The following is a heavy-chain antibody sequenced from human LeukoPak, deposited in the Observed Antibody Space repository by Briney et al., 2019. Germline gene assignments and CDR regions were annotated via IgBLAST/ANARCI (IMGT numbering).Heavy chain of an antibody. CDR2: INAGNGNT. CDR1: GYTFTSYA. V-gene: IGHV1-3*01. CDR3: ARTGTDAYCGGDCYS. J-gene: IGHJ5*02. Sequence: ASVKVSCKASGYTFTSYAMHWVRQAPGQRLEWMGWINAGNGNTKYSQKFQGRVTITRDTSASTAYMELSSLRSEDTAVYYCARTGTDAYCGGDCYSCGQGTLVTVSS. D-gene: IGHD2-21*02.